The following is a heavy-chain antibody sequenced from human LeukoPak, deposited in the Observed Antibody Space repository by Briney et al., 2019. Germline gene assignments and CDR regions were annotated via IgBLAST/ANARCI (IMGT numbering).Heavy chain of an antibody. CDR1: GGSFSGYY. V-gene: IGHV4-34*01. J-gene: IGHJ6*03. CDR2: INHSGST. Sequence: PSETLSLTCAVYGGSFSGYYWSWIRQPPGKGLEWIGEINHSGSTNYNPSLKSRVTISVDTSKNQFSLKLNSVTAADTAVYYCARGYESAIYYCMDVWGKGTTVTVSS. D-gene: IGHD5-12*01. CDR3: ARGYESAIYYCMDV.